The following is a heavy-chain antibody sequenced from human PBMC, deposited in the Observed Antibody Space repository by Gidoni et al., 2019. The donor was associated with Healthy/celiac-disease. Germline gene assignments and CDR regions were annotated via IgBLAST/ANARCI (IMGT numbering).Heavy chain of an antibody. Sequence: QVQLQESGPGLGKPSGTLSLTCAVSGGSISSSNWWSWVRKPPGKGLEWIGEIYHSGSTNYTPSLMCRVTISVDKSKTQFSLKLSSVPAAYTAVYYCARDITGTVFHFDYWGQGTLFTVSS. CDR1: GGSISSSNW. V-gene: IGHV4-4*02. CDR3: ARDITGTVFHFDY. CDR2: IYHSGST. J-gene: IGHJ4*02. D-gene: IGHD1-20*01.